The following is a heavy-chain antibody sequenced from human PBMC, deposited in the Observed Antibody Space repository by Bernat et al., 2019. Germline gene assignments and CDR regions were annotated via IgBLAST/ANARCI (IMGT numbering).Heavy chain of an antibody. CDR3: ARGDPSYNFWRCGWFDP. D-gene: IGHD3-3*01. CDR2: IFYSGET. Sequence: QVQLQGSGPGLVKPSETLSPTCAVSGGAIANYYWTWIQQPPGKGLEWIGSIFYSGETNYNPSLKSRVTISVDTSKKQFFLKLTSMTAADTAVYYCARGDPSYNFWRCGWFDPWGQGTLVTVSS. J-gene: IGHJ5*02. CDR1: GGAIANYY. V-gene: IGHV4-59*01.